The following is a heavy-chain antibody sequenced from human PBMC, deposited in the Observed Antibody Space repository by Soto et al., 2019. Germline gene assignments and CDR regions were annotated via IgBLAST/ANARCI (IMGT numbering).Heavy chain of an antibody. D-gene: IGHD5-12*01. Sequence: HGESLKISCKASGYSFSTYWIAWVRQRPGKGPDWMGIIYPGDSDTRYSPSFQGQVTISVDNSIDTAYLEWTTLRASDSAMYYCARHSLATQPGDYWGQGTRVTVSS. CDR1: GYSFSTYW. CDR3: ARHSLATQPGDY. J-gene: IGHJ4*02. V-gene: IGHV5-51*01. CDR2: IYPGDSDT.